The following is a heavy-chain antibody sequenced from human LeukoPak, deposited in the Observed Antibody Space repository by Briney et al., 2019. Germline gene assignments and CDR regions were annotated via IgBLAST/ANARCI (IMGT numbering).Heavy chain of an antibody. D-gene: IGHD3-16*02. Sequence: GGSLRLSCAASGLIVSSNYMSWVRQAPGKGLEWVSAISGSGTTTYYADSVKGRFTISRDNPKNTLYLQINSLRAEDTALYYCAKDYYYDYVWGSYRFPDYWGQGTLVTVSS. CDR1: GLIVSSNY. CDR3: AKDYYYDYVWGSYRFPDY. CDR2: ISGSGTTT. J-gene: IGHJ4*02. V-gene: IGHV3-23*01.